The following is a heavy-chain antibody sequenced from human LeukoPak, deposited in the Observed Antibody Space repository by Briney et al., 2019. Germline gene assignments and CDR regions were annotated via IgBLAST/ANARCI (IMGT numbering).Heavy chain of an antibody. CDR1: GGTFSSYA. D-gene: IGHD2-2*01. Sequence: SVKVCCKASGGTFSSYAISWVRQAPGQGLEWMGGIIPIFGTANYAQKFQGRVTITADESTSTAYMELSSLRSEDTAVYYCARTRTEYCSSTSCYRHYYYGMDVWGKGTTVTVSS. V-gene: IGHV1-69*13. CDR3: ARTRTEYCSSTSCYRHYYYGMDV. J-gene: IGHJ6*04. CDR2: IIPIFGTA.